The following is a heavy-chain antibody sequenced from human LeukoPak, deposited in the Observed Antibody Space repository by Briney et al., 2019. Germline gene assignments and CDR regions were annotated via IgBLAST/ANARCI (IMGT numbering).Heavy chain of an antibody. CDR3: AKGGKWDVTPFDY. D-gene: IGHD1-26*01. V-gene: IGHV3-23*01. J-gene: IGHJ4*02. Sequence: QPGGSLRLSCAASGFTFTSYSMNWVRQAPGKGLEWVSTISGGGGSTYYADSVKGRFTISRDNSKNTLNLQVNSLRAEDTAVYYCAKGGKWDVTPFDYWGQGTLVTVSS. CDR1: GFTFTSYS. CDR2: ISGGGGST.